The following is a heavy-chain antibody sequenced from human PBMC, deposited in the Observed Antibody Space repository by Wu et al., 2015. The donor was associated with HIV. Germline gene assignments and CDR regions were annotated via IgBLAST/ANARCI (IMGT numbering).Heavy chain of an antibody. Sequence: QVQLVQSGAEVKKPGSSVKVSCKTSGDTFSSYAINWVRQAPGQGLEWMGWINPNSGGTNYAQKFQGRVTMTRDTSISTAYMELSRLRSDDTAVYYCARGYYYDSSGYCHYWGQGTLVTVSS. V-gene: IGHV1-2*02. CDR3: ARGYYYDSSGYCHY. J-gene: IGHJ4*02. CDR1: GDTFSSYA. D-gene: IGHD3-22*01. CDR2: INPNSGGT.